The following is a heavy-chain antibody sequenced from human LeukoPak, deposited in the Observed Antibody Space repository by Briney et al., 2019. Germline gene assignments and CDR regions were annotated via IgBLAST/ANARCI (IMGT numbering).Heavy chain of an antibody. D-gene: IGHD2/OR15-2a*01. CDR2: IYYSGST. J-gene: IGHJ4*02. V-gene: IGHV4-39*02. Sequence: SETLSLTCTVSGGSISSSSYYWGWIRQPPGKGLEWIGSIYYSGSTYYNPSLKSRVTISVDTSKNQFSLKLSSVTAADTAVYYCAREIYGPTEDPRSMYYFDYWGQGTLVTVSS. CDR3: AREIYGPTEDPRSMYYFDY. CDR1: GGSISSSSYY.